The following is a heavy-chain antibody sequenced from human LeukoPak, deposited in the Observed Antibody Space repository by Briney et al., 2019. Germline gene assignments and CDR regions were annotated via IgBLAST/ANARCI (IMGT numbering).Heavy chain of an antibody. D-gene: IGHD3-22*01. J-gene: IGHJ4*02. V-gene: IGHV1-18*01. CDR1: GHTFTSYG. CDR2: ISAYNGNT. CDR3: AREGYYYDSSGYPLVTSY. Sequence: ASVKVSCKASGHTFTSYGISWVRQAPGQGLEWMGWISAYNGNTNYAQKLQGRVTMTTDTSTSTAYMELRSLRSDDTAVYYCAREGYYYDSSGYPLVTSYWGQGTLVTVSS.